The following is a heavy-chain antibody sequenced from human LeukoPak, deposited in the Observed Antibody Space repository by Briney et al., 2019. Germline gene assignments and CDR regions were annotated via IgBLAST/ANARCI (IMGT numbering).Heavy chain of an antibody. CDR2: INHSGST. D-gene: IGHD6-13*01. J-gene: IGHJ4*02. V-gene: IGHV4-34*01. Sequence: SETLSLTCAVYGGSFSGYYWSWIRQPPGKGLEWIGEINHSGSTNYNPSLKSRVTISVDTSKNQFSLKLSSVTAADTAVYYCARSDGYSSSWYRAYYFDYWGQGTLVTVSS. CDR1: GGSFSGYY. CDR3: ARSDGYSSSWYRAYYFDY.